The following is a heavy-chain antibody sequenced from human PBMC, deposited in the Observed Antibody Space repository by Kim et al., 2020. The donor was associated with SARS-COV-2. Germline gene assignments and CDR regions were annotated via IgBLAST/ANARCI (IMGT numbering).Heavy chain of an antibody. J-gene: IGHJ4*02. CDR1: GGSISSSSYY. D-gene: IGHD3-10*01. V-gene: IGHV4-39*07. CDR3: ARDTRRITMVRGVIGLDY. CDR2: IYYSGST. Sequence: SETLSLTCTVSGGSISSSSYYWGWIRQPPGKGLEWIGSIYYSGSTYYNPSLKSRVTISVDTSKNQFSLKLSSVTAADTAVYYCARDTRRITMVRGVIGLDYWGQGTLVTVSS.